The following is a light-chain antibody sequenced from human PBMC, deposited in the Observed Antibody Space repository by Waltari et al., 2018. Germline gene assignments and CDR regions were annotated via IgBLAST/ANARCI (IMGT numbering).Light chain of an antibody. CDR1: SGHSSSA. Sequence: QLVLTQSPSASASLGASVKPTCTLSSGHSSSAIAWHQQQPEEGPRFLLKLNSDGSHYKGDGIPHRFSGSSSGAERYLTISSVQSEDEADYYCQTWDTGIPVVFGGGTKLTVL. J-gene: IGLJ2*01. CDR3: QTWDTGIPVV. V-gene: IGLV4-69*01. CDR2: LNSDGSH.